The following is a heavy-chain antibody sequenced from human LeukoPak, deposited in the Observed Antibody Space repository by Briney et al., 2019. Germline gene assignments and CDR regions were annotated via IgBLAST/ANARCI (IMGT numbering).Heavy chain of an antibody. J-gene: IGHJ5*02. CDR2: IYYSGST. CDR3: ARGKSIAVAGNWFDP. D-gene: IGHD6-19*01. CDR1: VGSISSSSYY. Sequence: SETLSLTRTVSVGSISSSSYYWGWIRQPPGKGLEWIGSIYYSGSTYYNPSLKSRVTISVDTSKNQFSLKLSSVTAADTAVYYCARGKSIAVAGNWFDPWGQGTLVTVSS. V-gene: IGHV4-39*07.